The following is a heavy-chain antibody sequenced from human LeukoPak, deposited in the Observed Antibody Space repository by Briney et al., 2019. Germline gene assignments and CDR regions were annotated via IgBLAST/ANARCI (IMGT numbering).Heavy chain of an antibody. CDR2: ICGSGGST. D-gene: IGHD3-22*01. J-gene: IGHJ3*02. CDR3: AKDPSYYYDSSGRPGGAFDI. Sequence: GGYLRLYCAASGFTCSSYGMRWLPQAPGQGLEWFLGICGSGGSTYCADSVEGRFNISRDNSKNTLYLQMNSLRAEDTGVYYCAKDPSYYYDSSGRPGGAFDIWGQGTMVTVS. CDR1: GFTCSSYG. V-gene: IGHV3-23*01.